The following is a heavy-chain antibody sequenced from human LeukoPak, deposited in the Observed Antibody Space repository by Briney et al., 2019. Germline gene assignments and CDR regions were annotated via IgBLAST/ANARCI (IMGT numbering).Heavy chain of an antibody. D-gene: IGHD3-22*01. J-gene: IGHJ4*02. V-gene: IGHV3-21*01. CDR2: ISSSGNI. Sequence: GGSLRLSCAVSGFIFSSYSMTWVRQAPGKGLEWVSSISSSGNIYYADSLKGRFTFSRDNAKNSLYLQMNSLRAEDTAVYYCARVGDETDSSGYYLDYWGQGTLVTVSS. CDR3: ARVGDETDSSGYYLDY. CDR1: GFIFSSYS.